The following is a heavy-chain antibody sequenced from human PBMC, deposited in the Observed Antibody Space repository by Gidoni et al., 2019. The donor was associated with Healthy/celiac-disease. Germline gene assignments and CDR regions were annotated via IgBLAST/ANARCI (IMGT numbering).Heavy chain of an antibody. CDR2: ISYDGSNK. Sequence: QVQLVESGGGVVQPGRSLRLSCSASGFPFSSYAMHWVRQAPGKGLGWVSVISYDGSNKYYADSVKGRFTISRDNSKNTLYLQMNSLRAEDTAVYYCARGRRVTMIVVVTPFDYWGQGTLVTVSS. D-gene: IGHD3-22*01. V-gene: IGHV3-30-3*01. J-gene: IGHJ4*02. CDR3: ARGRRVTMIVVVTPFDY. CDR1: GFPFSSYA.